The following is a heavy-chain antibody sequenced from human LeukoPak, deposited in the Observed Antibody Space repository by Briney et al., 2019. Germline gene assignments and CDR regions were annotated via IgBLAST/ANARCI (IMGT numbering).Heavy chain of an antibody. D-gene: IGHD2-2*01. Sequence: ASVKVSCKASGYTFTSYYMHWVRQAPGQGLEWMGLINPSGGSTSYVQKFQGRVTMTRDTSTSTVYMELSSLRSEDTAVYYCARPHACSSTSCFDWFDPWGQGTLVTVSS. V-gene: IGHV1-46*01. CDR2: INPSGGST. CDR1: GYTFTSYY. J-gene: IGHJ5*02. CDR3: ARPHACSSTSCFDWFDP.